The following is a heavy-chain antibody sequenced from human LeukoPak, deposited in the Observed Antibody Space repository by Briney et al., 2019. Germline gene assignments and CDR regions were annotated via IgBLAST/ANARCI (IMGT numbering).Heavy chain of an antibody. J-gene: IGHJ5*02. Sequence: ASVKVSCKASGYTFTSYYMHWVRQAPGQGLEWMGIINPSGGSTSYAQKFQGRVTMTRDMSTSTVYMELSSLRSEDTAVYYCARGEDDILTGYYNVWFDPWGQGTLVTVSS. CDR3: ARGEDDILTGYYNVWFDP. V-gene: IGHV1-46*01. D-gene: IGHD3-9*01. CDR1: GYTFTSYY. CDR2: INPSGGST.